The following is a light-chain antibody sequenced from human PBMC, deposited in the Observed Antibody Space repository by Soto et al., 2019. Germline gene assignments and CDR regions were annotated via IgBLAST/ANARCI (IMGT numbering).Light chain of an antibody. J-gene: IGLJ1*01. CDR2: SNN. CDR3: EAWDDSLNGYV. Sequence: QSVLTQPPSASGTPGQRVTISCSGSSSNIGRNTVNWYQQPPGTAPKLLIYSNNQRPSGVPDRFSGSKSGTSASLAISGLQSEDEADYYCEAWDDSLNGYVFGTGTKVTVL. CDR1: SSNIGRNT. V-gene: IGLV1-44*01.